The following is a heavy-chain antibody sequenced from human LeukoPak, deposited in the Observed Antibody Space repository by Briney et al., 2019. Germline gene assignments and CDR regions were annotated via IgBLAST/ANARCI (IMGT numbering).Heavy chain of an antibody. CDR2: IYTSGST. CDR3: AREGLDSYGSYYYYYYMDV. D-gene: IGHD5-18*01. J-gene: IGHJ6*03. V-gene: IGHV4-61*02. CDR1: GGSISSGTYY. Sequence: SETLSLTCTVSGGSISSGTYYWSWIRQPAGKGLEWIGRIYTSGSTNYNPSLKSRVTISADTSKNQFSLKLSSVTAADTAVYYCAREGLDSYGSYYYYYYMDVWGKGTTVTVSS.